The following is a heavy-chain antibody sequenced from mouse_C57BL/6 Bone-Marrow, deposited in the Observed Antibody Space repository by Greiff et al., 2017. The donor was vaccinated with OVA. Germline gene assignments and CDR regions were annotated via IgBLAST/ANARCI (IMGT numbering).Heavy chain of an antibody. V-gene: IGHV1-22*01. D-gene: IGHD1-1*01. Sequence: VQLQQSGPELVKPGASVKMSCQASGYTFTDYNMHWVKQSHGKSLEWIGYINPNNGGTSYNQKFKGKATLTVNKSSSTAYMELRSLTSEDSAVYYCALITTVVLDYWGQGTTLTVSS. CDR1: GYTFTDYN. CDR3: ALITTVVLDY. CDR2: INPNNGGT. J-gene: IGHJ2*01.